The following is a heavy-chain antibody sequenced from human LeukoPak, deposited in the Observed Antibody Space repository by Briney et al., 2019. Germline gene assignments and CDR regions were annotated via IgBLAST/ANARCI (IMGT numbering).Heavy chain of an antibody. Sequence: PSETLSLTCTVSGGSISSSSYYWGWIRQPPGKGLEWIGSIYYSGSTYYNPSLKSRVTISVDTSKNQFSLKLSSVTAADTAVYYCAREGDRWIQLWLNNFDYWGQGTLVTVSS. D-gene: IGHD5-18*01. CDR3: AREGDRWIQLWLNNFDY. CDR1: GGSISSSSYY. CDR2: IYYSGST. J-gene: IGHJ4*02. V-gene: IGHV4-39*07.